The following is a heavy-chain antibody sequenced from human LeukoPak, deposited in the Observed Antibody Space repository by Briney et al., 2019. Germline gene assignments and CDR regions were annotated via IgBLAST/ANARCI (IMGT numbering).Heavy chain of an antibody. J-gene: IGHJ4*02. CDR2: ISAYNGNT. CDR3: ARDDSSGSDERYYFDY. V-gene: IGHV1-18*01. D-gene: IGHD3-22*01. Sequence: ASVKVSCKASGYTFTSYGISWVRQASGQGLEWMGWISAYNGNTNYAQKLQGRVTMTTDTSTSTAYMELRSLRSDDTAVYYCARDDSSGSDERYYFDYWGQGTLVTVSS. CDR1: GYTFTSYG.